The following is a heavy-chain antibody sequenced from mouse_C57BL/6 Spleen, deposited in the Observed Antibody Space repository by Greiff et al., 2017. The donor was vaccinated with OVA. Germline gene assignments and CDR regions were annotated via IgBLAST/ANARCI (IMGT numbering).Heavy chain of an antibody. CDR1: GYAFSSSW. CDR2: LYPGDGDT. V-gene: IGHV1-82*01. J-gene: IGHJ2*01. CDR3: ARSAYYSNYLDY. D-gene: IGHD2-5*01. Sequence: VQLQESGPELVKPGASVKISCKASGYAFSSSWMNWVKQRPGKGLEWIGRLYPGDGDTNYNGKFKGKATLTADKSSSTAYMQLSSLTSEDSAVYFCARSAYYSNYLDYWGQGTTLTVSS.